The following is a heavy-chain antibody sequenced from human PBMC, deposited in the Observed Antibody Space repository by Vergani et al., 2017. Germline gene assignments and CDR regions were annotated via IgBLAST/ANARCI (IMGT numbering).Heavy chain of an antibody. V-gene: IGHV4-39*07. CDR1: GGSISSSSYY. J-gene: IGHJ4*02. D-gene: IGHD6-13*01. CDR3: ARDPIAAAGYFDY. Sequence: QLQLQESGPGLVKPSETLSLTCTVSGGSISSSSYYWGWIRQPPGKGLEWIGSIYYSGSTNYNPSLKSRVTISVDTSKNQFSLKLSSVTAADTAVYYCARDPIAAAGYFDYWGQGTLVTVSS. CDR2: IYYSGST.